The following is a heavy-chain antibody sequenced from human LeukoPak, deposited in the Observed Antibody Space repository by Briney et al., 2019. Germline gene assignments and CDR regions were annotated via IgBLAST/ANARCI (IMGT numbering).Heavy chain of an antibody. CDR1: GYTFSGYY. V-gene: IGHV1-2*02. CDR3: ARDPWALSGYDRGYYFDY. Sequence: EASVKVSCKASGYTFSGYYMHWVRQAPGQGLEWMGWINPNSGGTNYAQRFQGRVTMTRDTSISTAYMELSRLRSDDTAVYYCARDPWALSGYDRGYYFDYWGQGTLVTVSS. CDR2: INPNSGGT. J-gene: IGHJ4*02. D-gene: IGHD5-12*01.